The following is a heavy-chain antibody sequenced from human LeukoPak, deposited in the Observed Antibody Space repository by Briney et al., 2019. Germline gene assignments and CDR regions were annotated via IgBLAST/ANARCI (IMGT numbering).Heavy chain of an antibody. CDR3: ARGSGLRYFDWLFYFDY. V-gene: IGHV1-2*02. Sequence: ASVKVSCKASGYTFTSYGISWVRQAPGQGLEWMGWINPNSGGTNYAQKFQGRVTMTRDTSISTAYMELSRLRSDDTAVYYCARGSGLRYFDWLFYFDYWGQGTLVTVSS. D-gene: IGHD3-9*01. J-gene: IGHJ4*02. CDR2: INPNSGGT. CDR1: GYTFTSYG.